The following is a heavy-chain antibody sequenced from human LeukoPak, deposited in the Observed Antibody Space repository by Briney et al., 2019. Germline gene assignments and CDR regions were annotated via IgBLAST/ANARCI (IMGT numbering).Heavy chain of an antibody. J-gene: IGHJ4*02. Sequence: ASVKVSCKASGYIFSNYYMHWVRQAPGQGLEWMGIVNPSGGGTSNAQKFQGRVTMTRDTSTSTVYMELGRLRSEDTAVYYCAREIGPRQLHLWGSAFDSWGQGTLVTVSS. V-gene: IGHV1-46*01. CDR2: VNPSGGGT. CDR3: AREIGPRQLHLWGSAFDS. CDR1: GYIFSNYY. D-gene: IGHD5-18*01.